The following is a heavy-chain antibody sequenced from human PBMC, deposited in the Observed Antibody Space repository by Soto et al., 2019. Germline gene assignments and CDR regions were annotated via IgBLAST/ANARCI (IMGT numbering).Heavy chain of an antibody. CDR1: GFSFEDHA. D-gene: IGHD2-21*01. J-gene: IGHJ4*02. CDR2: ISANGAFV. V-gene: IGHV3-9*01. CDR3: TRDIFRTMTTVDY. Sequence: EVQLVESGGGLVEPGRSLRVSCAASGFSFEDHAMNWVRLVPGKGLEWVSGISANGAFVGYANSVKGRFTISRDKAKNSLFLQMSSLRREDTAVYYCTRDIFRTMTTVDYWGQGTLVTVSS.